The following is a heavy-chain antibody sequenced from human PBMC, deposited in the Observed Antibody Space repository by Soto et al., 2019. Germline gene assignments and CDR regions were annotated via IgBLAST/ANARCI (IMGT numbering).Heavy chain of an antibody. Sequence: PSETLSLTCTVSGGSISSGDYYWSWIRQPPGKGLEWIGYIYYSGSTYYNPSLKSRVTISVDTSKNQFSLKLRSVTAADTAVYYCAIGITMVRGVIIPYFQHWGQGTLVTVSS. J-gene: IGHJ1*01. CDR1: GGSISSGDYY. CDR3: AIGITMVRGVIIPYFQH. CDR2: IYYSGST. D-gene: IGHD3-10*01. V-gene: IGHV4-30-4*01.